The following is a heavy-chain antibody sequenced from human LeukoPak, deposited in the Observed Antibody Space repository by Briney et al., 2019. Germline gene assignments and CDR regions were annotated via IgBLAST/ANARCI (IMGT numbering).Heavy chain of an antibody. CDR3: ARGHCSGGSCYLGAFDI. CDR2: ISSSGSTI. D-gene: IGHD2-15*01. Sequence: GGSLRLSCAASGFTFSSYAMSWIRQAPGKGLEWVSYISSSGSTIYYADSVKGRFTISRDNAKNSLYLQMNSLRAEDTAVYYCARGHCSGGSCYLGAFDIWGQGTMVTVSS. CDR1: GFTFSSYA. V-gene: IGHV3-11*01. J-gene: IGHJ3*02.